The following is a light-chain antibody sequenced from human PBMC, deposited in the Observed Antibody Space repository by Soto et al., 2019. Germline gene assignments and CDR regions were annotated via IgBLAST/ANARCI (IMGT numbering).Light chain of an antibody. CDR2: DVG. CDR3: SSYRSTSIPYV. CDR1: SSDVGGYNY. V-gene: IGLV2-14*03. Sequence: QSVLSQPASVSGSPGQSITISCTGTSSDVGGYNYVSWFQHHPGKAPKLMIYDVGNRPSGVSDRFSGSKSGNTASLTISGLRAEDEADYYCSSYRSTSIPYVFGTGTKVTVL. J-gene: IGLJ1*01.